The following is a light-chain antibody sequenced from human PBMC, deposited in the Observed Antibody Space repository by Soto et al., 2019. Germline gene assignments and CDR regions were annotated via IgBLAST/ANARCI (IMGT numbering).Light chain of an antibody. J-gene: IGLJ3*02. CDR3: CSYVDTDTWV. CDR1: SSDVGSYDL. Sequence: QSALTQPASVSGSPGQSITISCTGTSSDVGSYDLVSWYQHHPGTAPKLILYEVTKRPSGVSNRFSGSKSGNTASLTISGLQAEDEADYYCCSYVDTDTWVFGGGTKLTVL. V-gene: IGLV2-23*02. CDR2: EVT.